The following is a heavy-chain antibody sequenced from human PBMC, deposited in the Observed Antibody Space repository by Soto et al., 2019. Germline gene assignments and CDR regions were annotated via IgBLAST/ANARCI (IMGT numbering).Heavy chain of an antibody. Sequence: PSETLSLTCAVYGWSFSGYYWSWIRQPPGKGLEWIGEINHSGSTNYNPSLKSRVTISVDTSKNQSSLKLSSVTAADTAVYYCARGGRLLWFGGVIKSHFDYWGQGTLVTVSS. V-gene: IGHV4-34*01. D-gene: IGHD3-10*01. CDR1: GWSFSGYY. CDR2: INHSGST. J-gene: IGHJ4*02. CDR3: ARGGRLLWFGGVIKSHFDY.